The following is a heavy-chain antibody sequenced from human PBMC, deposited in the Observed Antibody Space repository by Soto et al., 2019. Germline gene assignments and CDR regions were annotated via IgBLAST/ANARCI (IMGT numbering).Heavy chain of an antibody. J-gene: IGHJ6*02. CDR1: GFTFSSYA. CDR2: ISYDGSNK. Sequence: SGGSLRLSCAASGFTFSSYAMHWVRQAPGKGLEWVAVISYDGSNKYYADSVKGRFTISRDNSKNTLYLQMNSLRAEDTAVYYCARDYITIFGVVTFDYYYYGMDVWGQGTTVTVSS. V-gene: IGHV3-30-3*01. D-gene: IGHD3-3*01. CDR3: ARDYITIFGVVTFDYYYYGMDV.